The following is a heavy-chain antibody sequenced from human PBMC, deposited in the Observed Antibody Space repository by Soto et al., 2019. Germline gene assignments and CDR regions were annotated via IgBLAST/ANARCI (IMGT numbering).Heavy chain of an antibody. J-gene: IGHJ6*02. CDR1: GFAFSDFY. Sequence: GGSLRLSCAASGFAFSDFYMSWTRQAPGKGLEWISYISGGGTTVFYADSVKGRFTISRDNAQKSLYLQMDSLTSEDTAIYYCERAREPSVYHGMAVWGQGTTVTVSS. CDR2: ISGGGTTV. CDR3: ERAREPSVYHGMAV. V-gene: IGHV3-11*01.